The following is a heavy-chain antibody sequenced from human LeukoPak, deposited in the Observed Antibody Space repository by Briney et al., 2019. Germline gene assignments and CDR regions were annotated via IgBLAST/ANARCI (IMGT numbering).Heavy chain of an antibody. J-gene: IGHJ4*02. CDR2: INWNSGNI. D-gene: IGHD6-6*01. CDR3: AKDVDSSSHQGGNFDY. V-gene: IGHV3-9*01. Sequence: GGSLRLSCAASGGTFDDYAMRWVRQAPGKGLEWVSGINWNSGNIGYADSVKGRFTISRDNAKKSLYLQMNSLRAEDTALYSCAKDVDSSSHQGGNFDYWGQGTLVTVSS. CDR1: GGTFDDYA.